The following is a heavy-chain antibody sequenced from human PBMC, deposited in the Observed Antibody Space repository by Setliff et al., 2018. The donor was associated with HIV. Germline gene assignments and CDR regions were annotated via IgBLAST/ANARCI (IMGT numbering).Heavy chain of an antibody. CDR2: IKSDGSST. V-gene: IGHV3-74*01. CDR1: GFTFSSHW. D-gene: IGHD4-17*01. J-gene: IGHJ3*02. CDR3: AREDVTTSGLDI. Sequence: GGSLRLSCAASGFTFSSHWMHWVRQAPGKGLVWVSRIKSDGSSTAYADSVKGRFTTSRDNAKSTLYLQMNSLRVEDTAVYYCAREDVTTSGLDIWGQGTMVTVSS.